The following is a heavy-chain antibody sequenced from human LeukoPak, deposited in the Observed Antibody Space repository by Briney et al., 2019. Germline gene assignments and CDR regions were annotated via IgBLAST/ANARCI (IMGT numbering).Heavy chain of an antibody. CDR1: GFSFRSFW. CDR2: ISYDGSNK. Sequence: PGGSQRLSCAASGFSFRSFWMSWVRQAPGKGLEWVAVISYDGSNKYYADSVKGRFTISRDNSKNTLYLQMNSLRAEDTAVYYCARDHIVVVTATPSDGFDYWGQGTLVTVSS. CDR3: ARDHIVVVTATPSDGFDY. D-gene: IGHD2-21*02. V-gene: IGHV3-30-3*01. J-gene: IGHJ4*02.